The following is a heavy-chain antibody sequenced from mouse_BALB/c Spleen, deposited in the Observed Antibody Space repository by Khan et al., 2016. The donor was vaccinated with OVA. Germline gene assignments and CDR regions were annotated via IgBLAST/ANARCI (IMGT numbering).Heavy chain of an antibody. D-gene: IGHD1-1*02. CDR1: GFTFSDYY. CDR3: ARAGYGGFAY. Sequence: EVELVASGGGLVKPGGSLKLSCAASGFTFSDYYMYWFRQTPEKRLEWVATISDGGSYPYSPDSVKGRFTISRDHAKNNLYLQMSSLKSEDTAMYYCARAGYGGFAYWGQGTLVTVSA. V-gene: IGHV5-4*02. J-gene: IGHJ3*01. CDR2: ISDGGSYP.